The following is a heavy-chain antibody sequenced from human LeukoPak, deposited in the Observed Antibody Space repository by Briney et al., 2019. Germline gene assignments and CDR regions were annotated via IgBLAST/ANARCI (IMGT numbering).Heavy chain of an antibody. D-gene: IGHD4/OR15-4a*01. CDR2: IIPIFGTA. Sequence: GASVKVSCMASGGTFSSYAISWVRQAPGQGLEWVGGIIPIFGTANYAQKFQGRVTITADESTSTAYMELSSLRSEDTAVCYCARGKLGCSYCFDYWGQGTLVTVSS. CDR1: GGTFSSYA. V-gene: IGHV1-69*13. J-gene: IGHJ4*02. CDR3: ARGKLGCSYCFDY.